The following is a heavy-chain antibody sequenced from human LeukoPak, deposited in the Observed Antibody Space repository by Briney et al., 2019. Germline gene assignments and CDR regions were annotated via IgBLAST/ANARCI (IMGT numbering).Heavy chain of an antibody. V-gene: IGHV4-30-4*01. CDR3: ARPYYYDSRIDP. CDR1: GGSISSRDYY. J-gene: IGHJ5*02. D-gene: IGHD3-22*01. Sequence: SGTLSLTCTVSGGSISSRDYYWSWIRQPPGKGLEWIAYMYYSGSTYYNPSLKSRVTMSADTSKNQLSLKLSSVTAADTAVYYCARPYYYDSRIDPWGQGILVTVSS. CDR2: MYYSGST.